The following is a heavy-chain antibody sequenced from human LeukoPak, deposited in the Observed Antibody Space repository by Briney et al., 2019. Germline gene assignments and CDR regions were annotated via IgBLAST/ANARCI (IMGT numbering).Heavy chain of an antibody. Sequence: GASVKVSCKASGCTFTSSAMNWVRQAPGQGLEWMGWINTDTGNPTYAQGFTGRFVFSLDTSVSTAYLQISSLNAEDTAVYYCARQGPGYCGTTSCYGVDYWGQGTLVTVSS. CDR1: GCTFTSSA. J-gene: IGHJ4*02. CDR3: ARQGPGYCGTTSCYGVDY. V-gene: IGHV7-4-1*02. CDR2: INTDTGNP. D-gene: IGHD2-2*01.